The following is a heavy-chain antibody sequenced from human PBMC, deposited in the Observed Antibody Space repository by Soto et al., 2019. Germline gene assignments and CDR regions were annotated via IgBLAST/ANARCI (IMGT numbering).Heavy chain of an antibody. V-gene: IGHV3-15*01. CDR3: TSDPIGFCGGDSWYTSYFYS. Sequence: PGGSLRLSCVACGFTFRNACMSWVRHAPGKGLEWVGRLKSKTDGGTTDYAAPVKGRFTISRDDLKNTLYLQMNSLKTEDTAVYYCTSDPIGFCGGDSWYTSYFYSWGQRNLLTVSS. CDR2: LKSKTDGGTT. D-gene: IGHD2-21*01. CDR1: GFTFRNAC. J-gene: IGHJ4*02.